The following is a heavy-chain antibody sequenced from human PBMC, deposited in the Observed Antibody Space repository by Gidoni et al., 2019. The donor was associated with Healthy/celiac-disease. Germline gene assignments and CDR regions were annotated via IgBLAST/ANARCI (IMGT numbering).Heavy chain of an antibody. Sequence: EVQLLESGGGLVQPGGSLRLSCAASGFTFSSYAMSWVRQAPGKGLEWVSAISGSGGSTYYADSVKGRFTISRDNSKNTLYLQMNSLRAEDTAVYYCAKDQSYDFWSGYYSLVYWGQGTLVTVSS. CDR2: ISGSGGST. CDR3: AKDQSYDFWSGYYSLVY. V-gene: IGHV3-23*01. J-gene: IGHJ4*02. CDR1: GFTFSSYA. D-gene: IGHD3-3*01.